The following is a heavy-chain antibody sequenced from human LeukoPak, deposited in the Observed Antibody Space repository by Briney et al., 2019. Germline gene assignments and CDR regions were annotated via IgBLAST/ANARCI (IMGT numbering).Heavy chain of an antibody. Sequence: PGGSLRLSCAASGFTLSNAWMSWVRQAPGKGLEWVGRIKSKTDGGTTDYAAPVKGRFTISRDDSKNTLYLQMNSLKTEDTAVYYCTTVSSWYVDDTDYWGQGTLVTVSS. J-gene: IGHJ4*02. V-gene: IGHV3-15*01. CDR3: TTVSSWYVDDTDY. CDR2: IKSKTDGGTT. CDR1: GFTLSNAW. D-gene: IGHD6-13*01.